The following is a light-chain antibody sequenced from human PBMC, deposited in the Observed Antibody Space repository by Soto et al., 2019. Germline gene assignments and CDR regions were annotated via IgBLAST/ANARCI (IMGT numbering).Light chain of an antibody. CDR2: YSS. Sequence: EVMMTQFPDTVSVTPGEAVTLSCGASQSARTNLAWYQQRPGQAPRLLIHYSSTRATDVPARFSGSGSGTDFTLAISSLQSEDFAVYFCQQYAYWPETFGQGDQGGYQ. V-gene: IGKV3D-15*01. CDR3: QQYAYWPET. CDR1: QSARTN. J-gene: IGKJ1*01.